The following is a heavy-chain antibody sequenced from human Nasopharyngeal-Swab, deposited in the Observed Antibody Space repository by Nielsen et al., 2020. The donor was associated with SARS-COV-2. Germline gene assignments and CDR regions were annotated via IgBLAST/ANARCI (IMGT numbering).Heavy chain of an antibody. CDR2: IYYSGST. V-gene: IGHV4-39*07. D-gene: IGHD3-9*01. J-gene: IGHJ6*03. CDR1: GGSISSSSYY. Sequence: ESLKISCTVSGGSISSSSYYWGWIRQPPGKGLEWIGSIYYSGSTYYNPSLKSRVTISVDTSKNQFSLKLSSVTAADTAVYYCARAYYDILTGSYYYYYYMDVWGKGTTVTVSS. CDR3: ARAYYDILTGSYYYYYYMDV.